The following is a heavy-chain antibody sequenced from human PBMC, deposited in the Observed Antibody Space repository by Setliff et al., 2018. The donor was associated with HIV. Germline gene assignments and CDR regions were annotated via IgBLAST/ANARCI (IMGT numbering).Heavy chain of an antibody. CDR3: ASEAWTSYRSSSGYYYYYMDG. V-gene: IGHV4-59*01. CDR1: GGSITGYY. CDR2: IYYSGNT. J-gene: IGHJ6*03. D-gene: IGHD6-6*01. Sequence: PSETLSLTCTVSGGSITGYYWRWIRQPPGKGLEWIGWIYYSGNTRYNPSLKSRVTISVDTSKNQFSLKLSSVTAADTAVYYCASEAWTSYRSSSGYYYYYMDGWGKGTTVTVSS.